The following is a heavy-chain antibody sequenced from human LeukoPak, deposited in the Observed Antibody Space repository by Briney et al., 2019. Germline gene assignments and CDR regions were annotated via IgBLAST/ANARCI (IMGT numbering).Heavy chain of an antibody. J-gene: IGHJ3*02. V-gene: IGHV4-4*07. Sequence: PSETLSLTCSVSGGFISSYFWNWIWQPAGKGLEWVGHIYDGGKTNYNPSLRGRATISVDTSSNQFSLELRSVTAADTAVYYCARDYIVETGVVAFDIWGQGTMVSVSS. CDR2: IYDGGKT. CDR3: ARDYIVETGVVAFDI. D-gene: IGHD5-12*01. CDR1: GGFISSYF.